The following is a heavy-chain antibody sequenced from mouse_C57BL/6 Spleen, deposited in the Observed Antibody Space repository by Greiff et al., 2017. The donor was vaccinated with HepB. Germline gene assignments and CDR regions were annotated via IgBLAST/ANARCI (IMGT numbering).Heavy chain of an antibody. CDR3: ARGLYYDHFAY. Sequence: VQLKQSGPELVKPGASVKISCKASGYSFTDYNMNWVKQSNGKSLEWIGVINPNYGTTTYNQKFKGKATLTVEQSSSTAYMQLNSLLSEDSAVYYCARGLYYDHFAYWGQGTLVTVSA. D-gene: IGHD1-1*01. CDR1: GYSFTDYN. V-gene: IGHV1-39*01. J-gene: IGHJ3*01. CDR2: INPNYGTT.